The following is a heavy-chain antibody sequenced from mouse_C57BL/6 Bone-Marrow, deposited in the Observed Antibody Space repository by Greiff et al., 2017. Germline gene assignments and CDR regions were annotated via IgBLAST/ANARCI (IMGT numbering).Heavy chain of an antibody. J-gene: IGHJ1*03. Sequence: QVQLQQPGAELVKPGASVKMSCKASGYTFTSYWITWVKQRPGQGLEWIGDIYPGSGSTNYNEKFKSKATLTVDTASSPAYMQLSSLTSEDSAVYDCARCYYGYHWYFDVWGTGTTVTVSS. D-gene: IGHD2-2*01. CDR1: GYTFTSYW. CDR3: ARCYYGYHWYFDV. V-gene: IGHV1-55*01. CDR2: IYPGSGST.